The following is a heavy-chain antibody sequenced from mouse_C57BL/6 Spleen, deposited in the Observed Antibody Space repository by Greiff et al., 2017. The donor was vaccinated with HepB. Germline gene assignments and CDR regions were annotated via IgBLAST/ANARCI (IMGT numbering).Heavy chain of an antibody. V-gene: IGHV1-81*01. D-gene: IGHD2-4*01. J-gene: IGHJ3*01. CDR2: IYPRSGNT. CDR3: ARRGTYDYDGGFAY. CDR1: GYTFTSYG. Sequence: QVHVKQSGAELARPGASVKLSCKASGYTFTSYGISWVKQRTGQGLEWIGEIYPRSGNTYYNEKFKGKATLTADKSSSTAYMEIRSLTSEDSAVYFCARRGTYDYDGGFAYWGQGTLVTVSA.